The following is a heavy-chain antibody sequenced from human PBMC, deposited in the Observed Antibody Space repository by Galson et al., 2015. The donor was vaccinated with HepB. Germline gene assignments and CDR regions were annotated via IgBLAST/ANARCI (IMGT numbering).Heavy chain of an antibody. Sequence: SVKVSCKASGGTFSSYAISWVRQAPGQGLEWMGGIIPIFGTANYAQKFQGRVTITADESTSTAYIELSSLRSEDTAVYYCARSAVAGSSRYFVYWGQGTLVTVSS. CDR3: ARSAVAGSSRYFVY. CDR1: GGTFSSYA. V-gene: IGHV1-69*13. D-gene: IGHD6-19*01. CDR2: IIPIFGTA. J-gene: IGHJ4*02.